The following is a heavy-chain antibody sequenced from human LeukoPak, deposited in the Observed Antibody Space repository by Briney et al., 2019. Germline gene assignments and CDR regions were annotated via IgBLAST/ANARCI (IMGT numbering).Heavy chain of an antibody. D-gene: IGHD4-23*01. V-gene: IGHV3-7*01. CDR1: GFTFSSYW. CDR3: ARGWARWYPDDAFDI. J-gene: IGHJ3*02. Sequence: PGGSLRLSCAASGFTFSSYWMSWVRQAPGKGLEWVANIKQDGSEKYYVDSVKGRFTISRDNAKNSLYLQMNSLRAEDTAVYYCARGWARWYPDDAFDIWGQGTMVTVSS. CDR2: IKQDGSEK.